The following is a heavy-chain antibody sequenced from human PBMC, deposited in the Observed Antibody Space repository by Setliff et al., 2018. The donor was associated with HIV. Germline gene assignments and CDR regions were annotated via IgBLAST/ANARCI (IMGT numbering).Heavy chain of an antibody. Sequence: PSETLSLTCAVYGGSFSGYYWTWIREPPGKGLEFIGEINHRGVIKYLSSLKSRVTVAVDTSKNQFSLKLKSVTAADTAVYYCFLFYDDRSGFYWDWGQGTLVTVSS. D-gene: IGHD3-22*01. CDR2: INHRGVI. CDR3: FLFYDDRSGFYWD. CDR1: GGSFSGYY. V-gene: IGHV4-34*01. J-gene: IGHJ4*02.